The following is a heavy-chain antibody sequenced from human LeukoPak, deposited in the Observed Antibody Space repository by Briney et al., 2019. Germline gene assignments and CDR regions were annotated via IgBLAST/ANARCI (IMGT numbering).Heavy chain of an antibody. CDR3: ARDFRYFDWLLSYFDY. CDR1: GFTFSSYA. Sequence: GGSLRLSCAASGFTFSSYAMSWVRQAPGKGLEWVSAISGSGGSTYYADSEKGRFTISRDNSKNTLYLQMNSLRAEDTAVYYCARDFRYFDWLLSYFDYWGQGTLVTVSS. V-gene: IGHV3-23*01. CDR2: ISGSGGST. J-gene: IGHJ4*02. D-gene: IGHD3-9*01.